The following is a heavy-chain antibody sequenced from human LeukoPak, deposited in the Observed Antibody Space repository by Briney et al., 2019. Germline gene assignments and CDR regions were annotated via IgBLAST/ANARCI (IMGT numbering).Heavy chain of an antibody. J-gene: IGHJ5*02. CDR3: AGYNPGYNWFDP. CDR1: GGSISSYY. Sequence: SETLSLTCTVSGGSISSYYWSWIRQPPGKGLEWIGYIYYSGSTNYNPSLKSRVTISVDTSKNQFSLKLSSVTAADTAVYYCAGYNPGYNWFDPWGQGTLVTVSS. V-gene: IGHV4-59*08. CDR2: IYYSGST. D-gene: IGHD5-24*01.